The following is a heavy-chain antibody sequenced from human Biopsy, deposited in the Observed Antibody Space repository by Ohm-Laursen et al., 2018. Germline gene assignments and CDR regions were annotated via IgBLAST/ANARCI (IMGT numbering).Heavy chain of an antibody. CDR2: INPSGGST. J-gene: IGHJ5*01. D-gene: IGHD1-26*01. CDR3: AKGGHKAWLDS. V-gene: IGHV1-46*01. CDR1: GYTFTSQN. Sequence: VSSVKVSCKASGYTFTSQNLHWVREAPGQGLEWMGIINPSGGSTDYAQKFQGRVTMTRDTSTSTVYMELIILRSDDTAVYYCAKGGHKAWLDSWGQGALVTVSS.